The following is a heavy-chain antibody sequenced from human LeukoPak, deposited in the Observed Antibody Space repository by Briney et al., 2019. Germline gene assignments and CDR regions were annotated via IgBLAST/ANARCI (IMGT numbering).Heavy chain of an antibody. Sequence: SETLSLTCAVSGYSISSGYYWGWIRQPPGKGLEWIGSIYHSGSTYYNPSLKSRVTISVDTSKNQFSLKLRSVTAADTAVYYCARDDGDYSSPYWYFDLWGRGTLVTVSS. D-gene: IGHD4-17*01. CDR1: GYSISSGYY. J-gene: IGHJ2*01. CDR3: ARDDGDYSSPYWYFDL. V-gene: IGHV4-38-2*02. CDR2: IYHSGST.